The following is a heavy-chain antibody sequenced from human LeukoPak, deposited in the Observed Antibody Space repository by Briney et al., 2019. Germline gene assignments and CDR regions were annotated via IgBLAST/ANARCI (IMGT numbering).Heavy chain of an antibody. D-gene: IGHD6-13*01. J-gene: IGHJ4*02. CDR2: IYSGGST. V-gene: IGHV3-53*01. Sequence: GGSLRLSCAASGFTVSSNYMSWVRQAPGKGLEWVSVIYSGGSTYYADSVKGRFTISRDNSKNTLYLQMNSLRAEDTAVYYCAKPPPEYSGTWYSPPFDYWGQGTLVTVSS. CDR3: AKPPPEYSGTWYSPPFDY. CDR1: GFTVSSNY.